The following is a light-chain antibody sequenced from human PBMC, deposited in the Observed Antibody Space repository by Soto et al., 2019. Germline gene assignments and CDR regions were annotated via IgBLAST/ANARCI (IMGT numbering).Light chain of an antibody. CDR3: ATWDDSLSGVV. V-gene: IGLV1-47*01. CDR1: SSNIGINY. J-gene: IGLJ2*01. Sequence: QSVLTQPPSTSGTPGQRVTISCSGSSSNIGINYVYWYQQLPGTAPKLLIYRNNQRPSGVPDRFSGSKSGTSASLAISGLRSEDEADYHCATWDDSLSGVVFGGGTKVTVL. CDR2: RNN.